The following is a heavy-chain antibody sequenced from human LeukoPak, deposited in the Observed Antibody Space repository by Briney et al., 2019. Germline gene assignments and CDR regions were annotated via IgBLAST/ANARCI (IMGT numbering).Heavy chain of an antibody. D-gene: IGHD5-24*01. CDR3: VRDRGDGYNQIDY. Sequence: GSLRLSCAASGFVFRSYAMSWVRQAPGKGLEWVSGISSSGGSTYHADSVRGRFTISRDNSKNTLYLQMNSLRTEDTAVYYCVRDRGDGYNQIDYWGQGTLVTVSS. J-gene: IGHJ4*02. CDR1: GFVFRSYA. V-gene: IGHV3-23*01. CDR2: ISSSGGST.